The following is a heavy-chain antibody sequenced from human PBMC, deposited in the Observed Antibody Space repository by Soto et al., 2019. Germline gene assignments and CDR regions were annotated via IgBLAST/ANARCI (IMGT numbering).Heavy chain of an antibody. Sequence: PGGSLRLSCAASGFTVSSYAMSWVRQAPGKGLEWVSDITGSGGYTFYADSVTGRFTISRDNSKNTLYLQMSSLRAEDTAVYYCAKERYYDILTGPENYYYHYGMDVWGQGTTVTVSS. D-gene: IGHD3-9*01. J-gene: IGHJ6*02. CDR1: GFTVSSYA. V-gene: IGHV3-23*01. CDR2: ITGSGGYT. CDR3: AKERYYDILTGPENYYYHYGMDV.